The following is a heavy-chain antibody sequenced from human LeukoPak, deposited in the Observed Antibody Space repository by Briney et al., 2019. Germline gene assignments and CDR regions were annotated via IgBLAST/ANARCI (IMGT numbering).Heavy chain of an antibody. V-gene: IGHV1-69*13. D-gene: IGHD4-23*01. CDR1: GGTFSSYA. CDR2: IIPIFGTA. Sequence: GASVKVSCKASGGTFSSYAISWVRQAPGQGLEWMGGIIPIFGTANYAQKFQGRVTITADESTSTAYMELSSLRSDDTAVYYCARDDMGWDYGGNSVLGVDMDVWGKGTTVTVSS. CDR3: ARDDMGWDYGGNSVLGVDMDV. J-gene: IGHJ6*03.